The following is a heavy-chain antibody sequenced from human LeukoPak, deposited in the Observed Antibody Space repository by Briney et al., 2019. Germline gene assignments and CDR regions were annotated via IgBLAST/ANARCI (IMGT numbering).Heavy chain of an antibody. CDR3: AKDTTLRYYYYGMDV. CDR2: ISWNSGSI. CDR1: GFTFDDYA. V-gene: IGHV3-9*01. Sequence: GGSLRLSCAASGFTFDDYAMHWVRQAPGKGLEWVSGISWNSGSIGYADSVKGRFTISRDNAKNSLYLQMNSLRAGDTALYYCAKDTTLRYYYYGMDVWGQGTTVTVSS. D-gene: IGHD2-15*01. J-gene: IGHJ6*02.